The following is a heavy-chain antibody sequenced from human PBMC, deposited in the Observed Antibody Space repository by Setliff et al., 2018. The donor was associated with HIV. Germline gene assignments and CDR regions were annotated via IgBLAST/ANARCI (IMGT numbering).Heavy chain of an antibody. J-gene: IGHJ4*02. CDR2: ISWDSGSI. CDR1: GFTFSSYS. CDR3: ARDPPWNYDSSGYPYYFDY. V-gene: IGHV3-21*01. D-gene: IGHD3-22*01. Sequence: GGSLRLSCAASGFTFSSYSMNWVRQAPGKGLEWVSGISWDSGSIDYADSVKGRFTISRDNAKSSLYLQMNSLRAEDTAVYYCARDPPWNYDSSGYPYYFDYWGQGTLVTVSS.